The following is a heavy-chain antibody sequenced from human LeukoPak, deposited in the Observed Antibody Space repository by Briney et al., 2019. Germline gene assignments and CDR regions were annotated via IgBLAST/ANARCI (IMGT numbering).Heavy chain of an antibody. CDR2: ISGSGGTA. CDR1: GFTFSIYG. D-gene: IGHD3-22*01. CDR3: AKKGYYDGSGYYMYYFDH. V-gene: IGHV3-23*01. Sequence: GSLRLSCAASGFTFSIYGMSWVRQAPGKGLEWVSAISGSGGTAYYADSVKGRFTISRDNSKNTLYLQMNSLRAEDTAVYYCAKKGYYDGSGYYMYYFDHWGQGTLVTVSS. J-gene: IGHJ4*02.